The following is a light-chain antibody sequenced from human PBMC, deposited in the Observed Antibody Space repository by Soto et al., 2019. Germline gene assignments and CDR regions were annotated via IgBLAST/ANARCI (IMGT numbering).Light chain of an antibody. J-gene: IGLJ2*01. V-gene: IGLV2-11*01. CDR3: CSYGGGYTPLV. CDR1: SSDVGSDYC. Sequence: QSALTQPPSVSGSPRQSVTISCTGTSSDVGSDYCVSWYQQHPGKAPKLMIYDVSKRPSGVPGRFSGSKSGNTASLTISGLQAEDEADYYCCSYGGGYTPLVFGGGTKLTVL. CDR2: DVS.